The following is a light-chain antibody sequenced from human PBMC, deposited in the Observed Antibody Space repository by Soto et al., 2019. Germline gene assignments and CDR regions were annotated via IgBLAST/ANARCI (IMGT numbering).Light chain of an antibody. CDR3: QHYGGSFI. J-gene: IGKJ3*01. CDR1: DFVSYNR. V-gene: IGKV3-20*01. CDR2: NTS. Sequence: TQPPSVSGSPGQSVTISCTGTSTDFVSYNRVSWYQRKFGQAPRLLIYNTSSRATGIPDRFSGSGSGTDFTLSISRLEPEDFAVYYCQHYGGSFIFGPGTKVDI.